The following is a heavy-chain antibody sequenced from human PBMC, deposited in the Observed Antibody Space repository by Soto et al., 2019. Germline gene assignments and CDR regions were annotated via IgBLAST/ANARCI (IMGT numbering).Heavy chain of an antibody. Sequence: QVQLVESGGGVVQPGRSLRLSCAASGFTFSSYAMHWVRQAPGKGLAWVAVISYDGSNKYYADSVKGRFTISRDNSKNTLYLQMNSLRAEDTAVYYCARDRGYSYGLNWFDPWGQGTLVTVSS. J-gene: IGHJ5*02. CDR2: ISYDGSNK. CDR1: GFTFSSYA. V-gene: IGHV3-30-3*01. CDR3: ARDRGYSYGLNWFDP. D-gene: IGHD5-18*01.